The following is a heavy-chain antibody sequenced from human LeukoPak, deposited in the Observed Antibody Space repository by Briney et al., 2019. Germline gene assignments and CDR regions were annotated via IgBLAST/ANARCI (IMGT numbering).Heavy chain of an antibody. V-gene: IGHV4-4*07. CDR2: IYTSGST. CDR1: GASISSYY. Sequence: PSETLSLTCTVSGASISSYYWSWVRQPAGEGLEWIGRIYTSGSTNYKPSLKSRVTMSVDTSKNQFSLKLASVTAADTAAYYCSRENGAFSPFGYWGQGTLVTVPS. J-gene: IGHJ4*02. CDR3: SRENGAFSPFGY. D-gene: IGHD2-8*01.